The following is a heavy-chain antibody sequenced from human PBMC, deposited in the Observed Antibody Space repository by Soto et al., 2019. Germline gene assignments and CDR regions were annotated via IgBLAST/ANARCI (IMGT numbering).Heavy chain of an antibody. V-gene: IGHV3-33*01. J-gene: IGHJ6*02. Sequence: GGSLRLSCAASGFTFSSYGIHWVRQAPGKGLEWVAVIWYDEINKYYADSVKGRFTISRDNSKNTLYLQMNSLKAEDTAVYYCARDSTIFGVAYGMDVWGQGTTVTVSS. CDR1: GFTFSSYG. CDR3: ARDSTIFGVAYGMDV. D-gene: IGHD3-3*01. CDR2: IWYDEINK.